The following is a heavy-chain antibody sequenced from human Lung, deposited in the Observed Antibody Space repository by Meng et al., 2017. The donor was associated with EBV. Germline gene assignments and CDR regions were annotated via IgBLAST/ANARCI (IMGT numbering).Heavy chain of an antibody. CDR3: VRDYGLGSHVPFDL. CDR2: INHSGTT. Sequence: QVQLQQWGAGRSKPSESLSFTCAGDGGTLSDYYWSWIRQPPGKGLEWIGEINHSGTTNYSPSLKSRVTISADTSKKQFSLKLSSVTAADTAVYYCVRDYGLGSHVPFDLWGRGTLVTVSS. CDR1: GGTLSDYY. D-gene: IGHD3-10*01. V-gene: IGHV4-34*02. J-gene: IGHJ2*01.